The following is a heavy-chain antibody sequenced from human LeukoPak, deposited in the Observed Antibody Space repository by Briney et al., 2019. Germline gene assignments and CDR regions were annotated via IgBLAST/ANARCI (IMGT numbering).Heavy chain of an antibody. V-gene: IGHV1-3*01. D-gene: IGHD6-19*01. CDR3: VRGSSSDWPLEY. CDR2: INAYNGDT. J-gene: IGHJ4*02. CDR1: GYTFINYA. Sequence: ASVKVSCKASGYTFINYAIHWVRQAPGQRLEWMGWINAYNGDTEYSQKLQGRVTITKDTSASTAYMDLSTLRSEDTAVYYCVRGSSSDWPLEYWGRGILVTVSS.